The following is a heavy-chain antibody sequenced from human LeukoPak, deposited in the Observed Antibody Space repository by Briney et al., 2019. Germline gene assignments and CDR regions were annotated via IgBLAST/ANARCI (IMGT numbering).Heavy chain of an antibody. CDR1: GYTFTSYY. D-gene: IGHD6-13*01. Sequence: WASEKVSCKAPGYTFTSYYMHWVRQAPGQGLEWMGIINPSGGSTSYAQKFQGRVTMTRDTSTSTVYMELGSLRSEDTAVYYCARVFREGQQLVQGYYYGMDVWGQGTTVTVSS. CDR3: ARVFREGQQLVQGYYYGMDV. CDR2: INPSGGST. V-gene: IGHV1-46*01. J-gene: IGHJ6*02.